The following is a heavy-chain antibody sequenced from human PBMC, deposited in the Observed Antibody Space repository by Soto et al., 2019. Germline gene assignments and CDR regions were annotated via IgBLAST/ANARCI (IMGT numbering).Heavy chain of an antibody. CDR3: ASVWSGYSGAQY. J-gene: IGHJ4*02. D-gene: IGHD3-3*01. CDR1: GFTFRSYE. V-gene: IGHV3-48*03. Sequence: PGGSLRLSCAASGFTFRSYEIIWVRQAPGEGLECLSYITRGGSIIHYADSVKGRFTISRDNAKNSLYLQMNSLRAEDSAVYYCASVWSGYSGAQYWGQGTPVTVSS. CDR2: ITRGGSII.